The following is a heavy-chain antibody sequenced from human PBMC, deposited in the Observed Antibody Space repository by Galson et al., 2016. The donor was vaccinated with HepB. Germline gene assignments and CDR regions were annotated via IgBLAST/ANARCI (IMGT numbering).Heavy chain of an antibody. Sequence: SETLSLTCTVPGDSIRSYYWSWIRQPPGKGLAWIGYFYYTGSAKYNPSLKSRVTMSVDTSKNQFSLKLSSVTAADTAVYYCATLGSGAYYRRDGFDIWGQGTTVTVS. CDR2: FYYTGSA. V-gene: IGHV4-59*01. CDR3: ATLGSGAYYRRDGFDI. D-gene: IGHD3-10*01. CDR1: GDSIRSYY. J-gene: IGHJ3*02.